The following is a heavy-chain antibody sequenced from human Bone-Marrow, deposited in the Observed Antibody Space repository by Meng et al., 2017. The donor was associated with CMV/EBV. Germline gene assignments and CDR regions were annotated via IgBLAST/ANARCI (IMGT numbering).Heavy chain of an antibody. J-gene: IGHJ6*02. CDR3: ARGLRATMVRGAMGDYYGMDV. CDR2: IYYSGST. V-gene: IGHV4-59*01. Sequence: SETLSLTCTVSGGSISSYYWSWIRQPPGKGLEWIGYIYYSGSTNYNPSLKSRVTISVDTSKNQFSLKLSSVTAADTAVYYCARGLRATMVRGAMGDYYGMDVWGQGTTVTVSS. CDR1: GGSISSYY. D-gene: IGHD3-10*01.